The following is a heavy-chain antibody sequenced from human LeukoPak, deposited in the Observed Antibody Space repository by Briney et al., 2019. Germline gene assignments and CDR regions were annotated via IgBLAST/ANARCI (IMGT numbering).Heavy chain of an antibody. V-gene: IGHV3-30*01. CDR3: ARDRDPIEQRLVWY. J-gene: IGHJ4*02. CDR1: GFTFSSYA. CDR2: ISYDGSNK. D-gene: IGHD6-13*01. Sequence: GGSLRLSCAASGFTFSSYAMHWVRQAPGKGLEWVAVISYDGSNKYYADSVKGRFTISRNNSKKKLYLQMNSLRAEDTAVYYCARDRDPIEQRLVWYWGQGTLVTVSS.